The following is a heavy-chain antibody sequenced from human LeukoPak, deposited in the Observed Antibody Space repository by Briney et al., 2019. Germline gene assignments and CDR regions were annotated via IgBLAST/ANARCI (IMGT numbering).Heavy chain of an antibody. CDR3: ARDPLYQGSGYYRPKGTIDY. J-gene: IGHJ4*02. Sequence: SETLSLTCSVSGVSISSSPYHWGWIRQPPGKGLEWIGSIYYSGSSYSNPSLQSRVTISIDTPNDQFSLKLRSVTAADTAVYYCARDPLYQGSGYYRPKGTIDYWGQGTLVTVSS. D-gene: IGHD3-22*01. CDR1: GVSISSSPYH. CDR2: IYYSGSS. V-gene: IGHV4-39*07.